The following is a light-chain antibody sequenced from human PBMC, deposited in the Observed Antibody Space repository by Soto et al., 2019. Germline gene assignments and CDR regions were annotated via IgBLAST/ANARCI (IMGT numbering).Light chain of an antibody. CDR1: QSISRY. CDR3: QHTYNTPFT. CDR2: AAS. Sequence: DLQMTQAPSSLSASVGDRVTISCRASQSISRYVNWYQQKPRKAPRLLIFAASSLQGGVPSRFSGSGSGTDFILTISSLQPEDFATYYCQHTYNTPFTFGPGTKVDIK. V-gene: IGKV1-39*01. J-gene: IGKJ3*01.